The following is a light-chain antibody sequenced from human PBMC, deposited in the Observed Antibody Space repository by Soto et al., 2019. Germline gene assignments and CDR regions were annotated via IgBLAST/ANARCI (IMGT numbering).Light chain of an antibody. CDR2: EVT. CDR3: SSYTTDTTV. J-gene: IGLJ1*01. Sequence: QSALTQPASVSGSPGQSITISSPEPTCAVGDYKDVSWYQQNPGKAPRLMIYEVTYRPSGVPNRFSGSKSGNTASLTISGLQAEDEADYYCSSYTTDTTVFGTGTKVTVL. V-gene: IGLV2-14*01. CDR1: TCAVGDYKD.